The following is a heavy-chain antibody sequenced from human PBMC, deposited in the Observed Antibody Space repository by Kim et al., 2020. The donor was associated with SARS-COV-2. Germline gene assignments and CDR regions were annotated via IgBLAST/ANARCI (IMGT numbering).Heavy chain of an antibody. V-gene: IGHV3-7*03. D-gene: IGHD4-17*01. CDR2: EK. CDR3: ARDDHGDFDY. Sequence: EKYYVGSVKGRFTISRDNAKNSLYLQMNSLRAEDTAVYYCARDDHGDFDYWGQGTLVTVSS. J-gene: IGHJ4*02.